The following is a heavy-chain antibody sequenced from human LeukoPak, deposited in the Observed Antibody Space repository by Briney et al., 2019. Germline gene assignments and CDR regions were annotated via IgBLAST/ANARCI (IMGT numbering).Heavy chain of an antibody. J-gene: IGHJ6*03. CDR1: GFTVSSNY. Sequence: GGSLRLXCAASGFTVSSNYMSWVRQAPGKGLEWVSVIYSGGSTYYADSVKGRFTISRDNSKNTLYLQMNSLRAEDTAVYYCARDRYTIFGVVTPDMDVWGKGTTVTVSS. V-gene: IGHV3-66*02. CDR3: ARDRYTIFGVVTPDMDV. CDR2: IYSGGST. D-gene: IGHD3-3*01.